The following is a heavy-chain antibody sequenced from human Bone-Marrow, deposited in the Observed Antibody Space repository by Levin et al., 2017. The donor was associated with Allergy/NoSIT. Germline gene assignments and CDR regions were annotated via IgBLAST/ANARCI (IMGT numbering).Heavy chain of an antibody. CDR3: ARWKDGHSYCFDA. Sequence: SQTLSLTCTVFGDSIGRRGYFWSWIRQSPQEGLVWIASVNFSGVRTFNPSLKSRVTISADTSKNQFSLRLTSVTAADTALYFCARWKDGHSYCFDAWGQGTHVAVSS. CDR2: VNFSGVR. J-gene: IGHJ4*02. D-gene: IGHD5-24*01. V-gene: IGHV4-39*01. CDR1: GDSIGRRGYF.